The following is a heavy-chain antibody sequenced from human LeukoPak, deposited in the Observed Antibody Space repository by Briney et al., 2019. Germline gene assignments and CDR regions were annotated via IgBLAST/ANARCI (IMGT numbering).Heavy chain of an antibody. J-gene: IGHJ4*02. CDR1: GFTVSTNY. Sequence: GGSLRLSCAVSGFTVSTNYMNWVRQAPGKGLEWVSIIYSGGSTYCTDSVKGRFTISRDNSKNTLSLQMNSLRAEDTAVYYCAKAAAGSYDILTGYYTRISDYWGQGTLVTVSS. CDR3: AKAAAGSYDILTGYYTRISDY. CDR2: IYSGGST. D-gene: IGHD3-9*01. V-gene: IGHV3-53*01.